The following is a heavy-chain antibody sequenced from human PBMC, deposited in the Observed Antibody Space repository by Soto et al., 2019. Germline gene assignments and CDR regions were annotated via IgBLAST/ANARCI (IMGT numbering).Heavy chain of an antibody. Sequence: GASVKVSCTASGYTFTGYYMHWVRQAPGQGLEWMGWINPNSGGTNYAQKFQGRVTMTRDTSISTAYMELSRLRSDDTAVYYCARDPHPDIVVLPAWGQGTLVTVSS. J-gene: IGHJ4*02. CDR1: GYTFTGYY. CDR3: ARDPHPDIVVLPA. D-gene: IGHD2-2*01. V-gene: IGHV1-2*02. CDR2: INPNSGGT.